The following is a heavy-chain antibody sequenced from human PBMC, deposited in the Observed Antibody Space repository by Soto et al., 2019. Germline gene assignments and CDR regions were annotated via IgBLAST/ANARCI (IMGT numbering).Heavy chain of an antibody. CDR2: IRGSTYGGTT. J-gene: IGHJ6*02. Sequence: PGGSLRLSCTFSGFTSDDYDYALTWVRQAPGKGLQWLGLIRGSTYGGTTEYAASVKGRFTISRDDSKGIAYLQMNSLKTEDTAVYYSSRDGDFYGLDVCGQGTTVTVSS. CDR1: GFTSDDYDYA. V-gene: IGHV3-49*04. CDR3: SRDGDFYGLDV.